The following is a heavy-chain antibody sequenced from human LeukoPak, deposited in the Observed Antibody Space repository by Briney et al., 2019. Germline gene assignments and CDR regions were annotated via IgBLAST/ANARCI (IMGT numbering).Heavy chain of an antibody. CDR1: GGSISTSSYY. J-gene: IGHJ4*02. CDR2: IHNSEST. Sequence: SETLSLTCTVSGGSISTSSYYWGWIRQPPGQGLEWIGNIHNSESTYYNPSLKSRVTMSVDTSKNQFSLKLSSVTAADTAVYYRARQVTFGYAFAYYFDYWGQGSLVTVSS. D-gene: IGHD5-18*01. V-gene: IGHV4-39*01. CDR3: ARQVTFGYAFAYYFDY.